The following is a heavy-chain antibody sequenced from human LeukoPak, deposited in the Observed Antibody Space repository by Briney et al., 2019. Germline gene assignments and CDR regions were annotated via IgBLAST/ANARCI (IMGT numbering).Heavy chain of an antibody. D-gene: IGHD3-16*01. CDR3: ARHPIVYGGEDY. CDR2: IYYSGST. V-gene: IGHV4-59*08. Sequence: KPSETLSLTCTVSGGSISSYYWSWIRQPPEKGLEWIGYIYYSGSTNYNPSLKSRVTISVDTSKNQFSLKLSSVTAADTAVYYCARHPIVYGGEDYWGQGTLVTVSS. J-gene: IGHJ4*02. CDR1: GGSISSYY.